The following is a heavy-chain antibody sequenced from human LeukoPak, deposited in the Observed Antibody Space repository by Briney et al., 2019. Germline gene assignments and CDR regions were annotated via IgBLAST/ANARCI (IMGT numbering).Heavy chain of an antibody. J-gene: IGHJ4*02. V-gene: IGHV3-30*02. Sequence: QTGGSLRLSCAASGFAYITYAMHWVRQAPGKGLEWVTHIRFDVTDKYYADSVKGRFTISRDNSKNTLYLQMNSLRAEDTAVYYCAKDIGRYGIDYWGQGTLVTVSS. D-gene: IGHD1-26*01. CDR1: GFAYITYA. CDR2: IRFDVTDK. CDR3: AKDIGRYGIDY.